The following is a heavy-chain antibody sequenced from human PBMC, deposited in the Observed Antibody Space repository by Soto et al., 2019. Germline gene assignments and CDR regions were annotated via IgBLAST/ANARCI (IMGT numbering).Heavy chain of an antibody. D-gene: IGHD3-22*01. V-gene: IGHV4-59*08. CDR3: ARTIQYYYDSSGYYLGWYFDL. CDR1: GGSISSYY. CDR2: IYYSGST. J-gene: IGHJ2*01. Sequence: QVQLQESGPGLVKPSETLSLTCTVSGGSISSYYWSWIRQPAGKGLEWIGYIYYSGSTNYNPSLRSRGALLVETSKNQFSLKLSYVTAADTAVYYCARTIQYYYDSSGYYLGWYFDLWGRGTLVTVSS.